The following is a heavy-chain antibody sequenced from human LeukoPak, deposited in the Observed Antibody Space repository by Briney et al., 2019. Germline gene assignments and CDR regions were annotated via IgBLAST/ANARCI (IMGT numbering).Heavy chain of an antibody. D-gene: IGHD6-13*01. CDR3: ARGYSSSWLTFDY. Sequence: SETLSLTCAVYGGSFSGYYWSWIRQPPGKGLEWIGEINHSGSTNYNPSLKSRVTISVDTSKNQFSLKLSSVTAADTAVYYCARGYSSSWLTFDYWGQRTLVTVSS. CDR2: INHSGST. CDR1: GGSFSGYY. V-gene: IGHV4-34*01. J-gene: IGHJ4*02.